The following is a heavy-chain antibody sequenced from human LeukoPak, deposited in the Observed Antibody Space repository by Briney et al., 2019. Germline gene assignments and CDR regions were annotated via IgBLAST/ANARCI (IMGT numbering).Heavy chain of an antibody. D-gene: IGHD5-12*01. Sequence: ASVKVSCKASGYTFTSYGISWVRQAPGQGLEWMGWISAYNGNTNYAQKLQGRVTMTTDTSTSTAYMELRSLRSDDTAVCYCARASDYADAFDIWGQGTMVTVSS. V-gene: IGHV1-18*01. CDR2: ISAYNGNT. CDR1: GYTFTSYG. J-gene: IGHJ3*02. CDR3: ARASDYADAFDI.